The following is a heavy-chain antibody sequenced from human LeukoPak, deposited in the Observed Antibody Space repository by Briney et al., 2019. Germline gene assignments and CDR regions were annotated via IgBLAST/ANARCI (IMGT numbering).Heavy chain of an antibody. CDR1: GFTLSDYA. D-gene: IGHD3-22*01. Sequence: GGSLRLSCAASGFTLSDYAMSWVRQAPGKGLEWVSGISGSGGTIYYAGSVKGRFTIPRDNSKNTMYLKMNSLRDDDTALYYCTKGPQVGSGYHPDYWGQGTLVTVSS. J-gene: IGHJ4*02. CDR3: TKGPQVGSGYHPDY. V-gene: IGHV3-23*01. CDR2: ISGSGGTI.